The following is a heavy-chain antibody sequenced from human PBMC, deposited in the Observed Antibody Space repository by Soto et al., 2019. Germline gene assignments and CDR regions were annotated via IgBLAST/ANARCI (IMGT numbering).Heavy chain of an antibody. V-gene: IGHV1-18*01. CDR2: INAYNGNT. CDR3: ARDISYYDDSGYYFAYDY. J-gene: IGHJ4*02. Sequence: GASVKVSCKAPGYTFTSYGISWVRQAPGQGLEWMGWINAYNGNTNYAQKFQGRVTMTTDTSTSTAYMELRSLRSDDTAVYYCARDISYYDDSGYYFAYDYWGQGTLVTVSS. CDR1: GYTFTSYG. D-gene: IGHD3-22*01.